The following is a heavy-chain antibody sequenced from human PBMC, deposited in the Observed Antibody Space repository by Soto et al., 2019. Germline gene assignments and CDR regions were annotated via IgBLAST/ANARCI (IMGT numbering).Heavy chain of an antibody. D-gene: IGHD3-22*01. CDR2: IIPIFGTA. CDR1: GGTFSSYA. J-gene: IGHJ6*02. CDR3: ARDIHDSSGNTRPKSMDV. V-gene: IGHV1-69*13. Sequence: SVKVSCKASGGTFSSYAISWVRQAPGQGLEWMGGIIPIFGTANYAQKFQGRVTITADESTSTAYMELSGLRSEDTAVYYCARDIHDSSGNTRPKSMDVWGQGTTVTVSS.